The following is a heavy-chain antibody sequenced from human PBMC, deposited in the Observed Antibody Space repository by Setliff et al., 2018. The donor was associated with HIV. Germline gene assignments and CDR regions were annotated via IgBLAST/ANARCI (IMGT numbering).Heavy chain of an antibody. Sequence: GGSLRLSCAASGFTFSSYTMNWVRQAPGKGLGWVSSISSSSYYIYYADSVKGRFTISRDNAKNSLFLQMNSLRAEDTAVYYWASIELAARVPVDYWGQGTRVTVSS. D-gene: IGHD5-18*01. V-gene: IGHV3-21*01. CDR3: ASIELAARVPVDY. J-gene: IGHJ4*02. CDR2: ISSSSYYI. CDR1: GFTFSSYT.